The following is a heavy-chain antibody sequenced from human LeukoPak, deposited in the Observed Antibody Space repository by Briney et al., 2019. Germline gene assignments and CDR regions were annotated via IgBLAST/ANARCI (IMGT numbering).Heavy chain of an antibody. Sequence: SETLSLTCAGSRFSISSGYFWAWIRQSPGKGLEWIGSIFHNGITYYNPSLKSRITISVDTSKNQFSLRLSSVTAADTAVYYCARRISTRRGETCSSTSCYFDYWGQGTLVTVSS. CDR3: ARRISTRRGETCSSTSCYFDY. V-gene: IGHV4-38-2*01. CDR1: RFSISSGYF. D-gene: IGHD2-2*01. CDR2: IFHNGIT. J-gene: IGHJ4*02.